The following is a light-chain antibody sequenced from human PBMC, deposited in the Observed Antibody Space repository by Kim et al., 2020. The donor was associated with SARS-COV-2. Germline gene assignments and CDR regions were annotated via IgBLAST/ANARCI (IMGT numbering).Light chain of an antibody. CDR1: QSVSGW. V-gene: IGKV1-5*01. J-gene: IGKJ1*01. Sequence: AAVGDRVTISCRASQSVSGWLAWYQQKPGRAPKVLIYDACNLESGVPSRFSGSGSGTEFTLTISSLRPDDFATYYCQQYDSYPWTFGQGTKVDIK. CDR3: QQYDSYPWT. CDR2: DAC.